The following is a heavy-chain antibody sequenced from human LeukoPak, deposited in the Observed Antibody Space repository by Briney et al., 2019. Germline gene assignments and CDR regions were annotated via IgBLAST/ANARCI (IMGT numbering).Heavy chain of an antibody. CDR3: AKDDNWLQFES. CDR1: GLTFGDYT. J-gene: IGHJ5*01. V-gene: IGHV3-43*01. Sequence: PGGSLRLSCEASGLTFGDYTMHWVRQAPGKGLEWVSLISRNGAATKYADSVKGRFTISRDNSKNTLYLQMNSLRAEDTAVYYCAKDDNWLQFESWGQGTLVTVSS. D-gene: IGHD5-24*01. CDR2: ISRNGAAT.